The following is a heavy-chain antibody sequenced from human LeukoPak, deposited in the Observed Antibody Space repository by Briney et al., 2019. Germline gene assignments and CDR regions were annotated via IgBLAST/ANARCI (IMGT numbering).Heavy chain of an antibody. CDR2: INHSGST. V-gene: IGHV4-34*01. Sequence: PSETLSLTCAVYGGSFSGYYWSWIRQPPGKGLEWIGEINHSGSTNYNPSLKSRVTISVDTSKNQFSLKLSSVTAADTAVYYCARDIVTIVTTGPQMGYFDYWGQGTLVTVSS. CDR3: ARDIVTIVTTGPQMGYFDY. D-gene: IGHD4-11*01. J-gene: IGHJ4*02. CDR1: GGSFSGYY.